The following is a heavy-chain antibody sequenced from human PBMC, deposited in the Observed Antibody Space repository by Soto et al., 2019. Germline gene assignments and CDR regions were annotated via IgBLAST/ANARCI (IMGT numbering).Heavy chain of an antibody. CDR1: GYAFTGYY. CDR2: INPNSGDT. V-gene: IGHV1-2*02. J-gene: IGHJ4*02. Sequence: ASVKVSCKSSGYAFTGYYIHGVRQAPGQGLEWMGWINPNSGDTNYAQKFQGRVTMTRDTSFSTAYMELSSLRSDDTAVYYCATRYSYVHFWGQGTLVTV. D-gene: IGHD5-18*01. CDR3: ATRYSYVHF.